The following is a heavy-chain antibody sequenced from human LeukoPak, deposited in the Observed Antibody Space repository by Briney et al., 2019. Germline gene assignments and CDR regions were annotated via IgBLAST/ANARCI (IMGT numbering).Heavy chain of an antibody. V-gene: IGHV3-30-3*01. Sequence: GRSLRLSCAASGFTFSSYAIHWVRKPPGNGLEWVAVISYDASTKYYADSVNGRLTISRDNSKNTLYLQMNSLRAEDTAVYYCARDAVPSAFDIWGQGTMVTVSS. CDR2: ISYDASTK. CDR3: ARDAVPSAFDI. CDR1: GFTFSSYA. J-gene: IGHJ3*02.